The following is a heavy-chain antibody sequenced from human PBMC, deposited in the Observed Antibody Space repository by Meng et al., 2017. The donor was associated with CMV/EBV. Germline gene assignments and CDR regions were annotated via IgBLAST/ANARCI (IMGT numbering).Heavy chain of an antibody. Sequence: QWKLDESAPGLVKPSETWSHTCTDSGGSISSYYWSWIRQPAGNGLEWIGRIYTSGSTKYYPSLKSRVTMSADMSENQFYLKLRSGTAADTAVYYCARDSSGWYPPFDYWGQGTLVTVSS. D-gene: IGHD6-19*01. CDR3: ARDSSGWYPPFDY. CDR1: GGSISSYY. CDR2: IYTSGST. J-gene: IGHJ4*02. V-gene: IGHV4-4*07.